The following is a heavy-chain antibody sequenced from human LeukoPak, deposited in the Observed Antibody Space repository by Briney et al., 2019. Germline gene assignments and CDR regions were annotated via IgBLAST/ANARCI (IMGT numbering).Heavy chain of an antibody. CDR3: AKDGGDSSSSGDYYFDY. CDR1: GFTFDDYA. J-gene: IGHJ4*02. CDR2: ISWDGGST. D-gene: IGHD6-6*01. V-gene: IGHV3-43D*03. Sequence: GGSLRLSCAASGFTFDDYAMHWVRHAPGKGLEWVSLISWDGGSTYYADSVKGRFTISRDNSKNSLYLQMNSLRAEDTALYYCAKDGGDSSSSGDYYFDYWGQGTLVTVSS.